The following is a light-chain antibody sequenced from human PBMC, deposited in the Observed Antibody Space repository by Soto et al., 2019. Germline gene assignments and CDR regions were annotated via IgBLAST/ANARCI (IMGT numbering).Light chain of an antibody. V-gene: IGKV1-5*03. CDR2: KAS. J-gene: IGKJ1*01. Sequence: DIQMTQFPSTLSASVGDRVTITCRASQSISNRLAWFQQKSGEAPNLLIHKASSLESGVPSRFSGSGSGTEFTLTISRLQPDDFATYYCQQYNTYSWTFGQGTKVQMK. CDR1: QSISNR. CDR3: QQYNTYSWT.